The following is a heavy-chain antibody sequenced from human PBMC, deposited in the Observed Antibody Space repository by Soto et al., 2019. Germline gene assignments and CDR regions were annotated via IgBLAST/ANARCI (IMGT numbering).Heavy chain of an antibody. CDR3: ARAGGLGAVAVDY. Sequence: PSETQSLTCTVSGGSIRSYYWSWIRQPPGKGLEWIGYIYYSGSANYNPSLKSRVTISVDRSKNQFSLKLSSVTAADTAVYYCARAGGLGAVAVDYWGQGTLVTVSS. D-gene: IGHD6-19*01. CDR1: GGSIRSYY. CDR2: IYYSGSA. V-gene: IGHV4-59*12. J-gene: IGHJ4*02.